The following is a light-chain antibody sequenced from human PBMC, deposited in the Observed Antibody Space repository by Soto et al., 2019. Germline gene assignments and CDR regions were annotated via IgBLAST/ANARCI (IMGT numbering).Light chain of an antibody. V-gene: IGKV3-20*01. CDR3: QQYDSSLYT. Sequence: EIVLTQSPGTLSLSPGERATLSCRASQSVGSSMYLAWYQQQSGQAPRLLIHGTSSRATGIPDRFSGSGSGTDFTLTISSLEPEDFAVYYCQQYDSSLYTFGQGTKLEIK. CDR1: QSVGSSMY. CDR2: GTS. J-gene: IGKJ2*01.